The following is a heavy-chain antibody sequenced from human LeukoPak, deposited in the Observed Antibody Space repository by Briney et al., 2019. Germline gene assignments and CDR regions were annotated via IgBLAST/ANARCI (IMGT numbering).Heavy chain of an antibody. J-gene: IGHJ4*02. D-gene: IGHD6-19*01. Sequence: PGRSLRLSCAASGFTFSSYVMHWVRQAPGKGLECVAVISNDGSDKYCADSVKGRFTISRDNSKNTLYLQMNSLRAEDTALYYCARDGGYSRGWTYGAGDYWGQGTLVTVSS. CDR1: GFTFSSYV. V-gene: IGHV3-30*04. CDR3: ARDGGYSRGWTYGAGDY. CDR2: ISNDGSDK.